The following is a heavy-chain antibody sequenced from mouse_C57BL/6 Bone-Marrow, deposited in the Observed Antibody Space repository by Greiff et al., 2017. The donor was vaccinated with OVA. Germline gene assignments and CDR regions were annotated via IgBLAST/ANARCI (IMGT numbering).Heavy chain of an antibody. Sequence: VQLQQPGAELVKPGASVKLSCKASGYTFTSYWMQWVKQRPGQGLEWIGEIDPSDSYTNYNQKFKGKATLTVDTSYSTAYMQLSSLTSEDSAVYYCARRGLLGYDGDFDYWGQGTTLTGSS. CDR3: ARRGLLGYDGDFDY. CDR1: GYTFTSYW. CDR2: IDPSDSYT. J-gene: IGHJ2*01. V-gene: IGHV1-50*01. D-gene: IGHD2-2*01.